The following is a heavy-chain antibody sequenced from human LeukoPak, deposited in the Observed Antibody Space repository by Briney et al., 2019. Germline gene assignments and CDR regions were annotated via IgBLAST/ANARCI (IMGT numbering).Heavy chain of an antibody. J-gene: IGHJ4*02. D-gene: IGHD4-23*01. CDR1: GYTFTSYG. CDR3: ASAAETTVVTDGYFDY. V-gene: IGHV1-18*01. Sequence: ASVKVSCKASGYTFTSYGISWVRQAPGQGLEWMGWISAYNGTTNYAQKLQGRVTMTTDTSTSTAYMELRSLRSDDTAVYYCASAAETTVVTDGYFDYWGQGTLVTVSS. CDR2: ISAYNGTT.